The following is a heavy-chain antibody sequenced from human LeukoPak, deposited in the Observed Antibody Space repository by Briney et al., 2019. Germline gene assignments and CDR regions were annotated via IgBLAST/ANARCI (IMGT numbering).Heavy chain of an antibody. V-gene: IGHV6-1*01. CDR3: ARDLFQQQLDAFDY. Sequence: SQTLSLTCGISGDSVSRNSAAWNWIRQSPSRGLEWLGRTYYRSKWYNDYAVSVKSRITINPDTSKNQFSLQLNSVTPEDTAVYYCARDLFQQQLDAFDYWGQGTLVTVSS. CDR2: TYYRSKWYN. CDR1: GDSVSRNSAA. J-gene: IGHJ4*02. D-gene: IGHD6-13*01.